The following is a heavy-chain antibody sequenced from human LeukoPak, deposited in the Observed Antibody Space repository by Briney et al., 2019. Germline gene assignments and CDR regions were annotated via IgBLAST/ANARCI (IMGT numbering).Heavy chain of an antibody. Sequence: PGGSLRLSCAASGFTFSSYEMNWVRQAPGKGLEWVSYISSSSSYIYYADSVKGRFTISRDNAKNSLYLQMNSLRAEDTAVYYCASNSPDCGGDCYFDYWGQGTLVTVSS. D-gene: IGHD2-21*02. CDR2: ISSSSSYI. V-gene: IGHV3-21*05. CDR1: GFTFSSYE. CDR3: ASNSPDCGGDCYFDY. J-gene: IGHJ4*02.